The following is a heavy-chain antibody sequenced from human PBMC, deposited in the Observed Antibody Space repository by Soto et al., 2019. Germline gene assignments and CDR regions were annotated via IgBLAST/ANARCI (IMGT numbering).Heavy chain of an antibody. CDR3: TTDRGYGHKFFDY. V-gene: IGHV3-15*01. Sequence: GGSLRFSCAASGFTFNTAWMSWVRQAPGKGLEWVGRTKSKTDGGASDYAAPVKGRFSISRDDSKNTLYLHMNSLKTEDTAVYYCTTDRGYGHKFFDYWGQGTLVTVSS. D-gene: IGHD2-15*01. CDR2: TKSKTDGGAS. J-gene: IGHJ4*02. CDR1: GFTFNTAW.